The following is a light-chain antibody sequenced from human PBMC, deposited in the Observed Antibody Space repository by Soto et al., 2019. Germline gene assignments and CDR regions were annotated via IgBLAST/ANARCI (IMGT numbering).Light chain of an antibody. CDR1: SSDIGTYNF. J-gene: IGLJ3*02. CDR3: SSYAATSTLV. V-gene: IGLV2-14*01. CDR2: EVS. Sequence: QSALTQPASVSGSPGQSITMSCTGSSSDIGTYNFVSWYQQHAGKAPRLILYEVSNRPSGVSSRFSGSKSGNSASLTISGHEPEEEAHYFCSSYAATSTLVFGGGTKVTVL.